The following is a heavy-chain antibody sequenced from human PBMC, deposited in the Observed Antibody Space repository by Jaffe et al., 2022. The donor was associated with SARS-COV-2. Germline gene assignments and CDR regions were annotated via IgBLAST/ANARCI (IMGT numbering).Heavy chain of an antibody. Sequence: QVQLVESGGGVVQPGRSLRLSCAASGFTFSSYGMHWVRQAPGKGLEWVAVVSYDGTKKYYGDSVKGRFTISRDNSKNTLSLQMNSLRTEDTAVYYCAKERYGITNMDAWGQGTTVTVSS. CDR3: AKERYGITNMDA. CDR1: GFTFSSYG. CDR2: VSYDGTKK. D-gene: IGHD3-10*01. J-gene: IGHJ6*02. V-gene: IGHV3-30*18.